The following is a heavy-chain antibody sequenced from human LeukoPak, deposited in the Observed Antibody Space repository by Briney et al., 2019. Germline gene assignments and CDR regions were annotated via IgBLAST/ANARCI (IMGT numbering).Heavy chain of an antibody. J-gene: IGHJ4*02. V-gene: IGHV1-2*02. CDR1: GYTFTGYY. CDR2: INPNSGGT. D-gene: IGHD3-10*01. CDR3: ARALKLLWFGEYTGGY. Sequence: GASVKVSRKASGYTFTGYYMHWVRQAPGQGLEWMGWINPNSGGTNYAQKFQGRVTMTRDTSISTAYMELSRLRSDDTAVYYCARALKLLWFGEYTGGYWGQGTLVTVSS.